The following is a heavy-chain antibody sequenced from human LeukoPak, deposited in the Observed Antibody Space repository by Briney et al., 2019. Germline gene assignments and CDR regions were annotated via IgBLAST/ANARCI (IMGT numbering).Heavy chain of an antibody. CDR2: IIPILGTA. V-gene: IGHV1-69*01. D-gene: IGHD2-2*01. Sequence: GASVEVSCKASGGTFSSYAISWVRQAPGQGLEWMGGIIPILGTANYAQKFQGRVTITADESTSTAYMELSSLRSEDTAVYYCARSMGYCSSTSCPFDYWGQGTLVTVSS. J-gene: IGHJ4*02. CDR3: ARSMGYCSSTSCPFDY. CDR1: GGTFSSYA.